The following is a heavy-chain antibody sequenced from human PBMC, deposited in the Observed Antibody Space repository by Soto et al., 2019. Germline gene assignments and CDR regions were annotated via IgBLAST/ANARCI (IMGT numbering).Heavy chain of an antibody. V-gene: IGHV3-21*01. CDR1: GFTFSSYS. CDR2: ISSSSSYI. CDR3: ARDEQWLVYYYYGMDV. Sequence: PGGSLRLSCAASGFTFSSYSMNWVRQAPGKGLEWVSSISSSSSYIYYADSVKGRFTISRDNAKNSLYLQMNSLRAEDTAVYYCARDEQWLVYYYYGMDVWGQGTTVTVSS. D-gene: IGHD6-19*01. J-gene: IGHJ6*02.